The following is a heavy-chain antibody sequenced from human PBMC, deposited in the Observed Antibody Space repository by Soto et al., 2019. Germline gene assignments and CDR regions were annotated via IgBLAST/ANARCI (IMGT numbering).Heavy chain of an antibody. CDR3: ARESAYYYYYYGMDV. V-gene: IGHV4-59*01. CDR2: IYYSGST. J-gene: IGHJ6*02. Sequence: SETLSLTCTVSGGSISSYYWSWIRQPPGKGLEWIGYIYYSGSTNYNPSLKSRVTISVDTSKNQISLKLSSVTAADTAVYYCARESAYYYYYYGMDVWGQGTTVTVSS. CDR1: GGSISSYY. D-gene: IGHD3-16*01.